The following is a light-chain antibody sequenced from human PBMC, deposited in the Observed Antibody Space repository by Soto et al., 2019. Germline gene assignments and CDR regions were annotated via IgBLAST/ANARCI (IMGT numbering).Light chain of an antibody. J-gene: IGLJ2*01. V-gene: IGLV4-69*01. CDR1: SGHSSYA. Sequence: QAVVTQSPSASASLGASVKLTCTLSSGHSSYAIAWHQQQPEKGPRYLMKLNSDGSHSKGDGIPDRCSGSSSGAARYLTISSLQSEDEADYYCQTWGTGIVVFGGGTKLTVL. CDR3: QTWGTGIVV. CDR2: LNSDGSH.